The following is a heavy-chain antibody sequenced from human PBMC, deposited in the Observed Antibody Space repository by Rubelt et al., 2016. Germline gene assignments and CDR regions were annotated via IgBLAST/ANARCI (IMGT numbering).Heavy chain of an antibody. V-gene: IGHV3-33*01. Sequence: QVQLVESGGGVVQPGRSLRLSCAASGFTFSSYGMHWVRQAPGKGLEWVAVIWYDGSNKYYADSVKGRFTISRDNSKNTLYLQMNSLRAEDTAVYYCARDHREYQLPEAELDYWGQGTLVTVSS. CDR2: IWYDGSNK. CDR1: GFTFSSYG. D-gene: IGHD2-2*01. J-gene: IGHJ4*02. CDR3: ARDHREYQLPEAELDY.